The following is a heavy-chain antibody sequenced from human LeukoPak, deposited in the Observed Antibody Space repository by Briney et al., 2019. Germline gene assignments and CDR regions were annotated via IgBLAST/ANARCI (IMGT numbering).Heavy chain of an antibody. V-gene: IGHV4-30-2*01. CDR1: GGSISSGGYS. Sequence: PSQTLSLTCAVSGGSISSGGYSWSWIRQPPGKDLEWIGYIYHSGSTYYNPSLKSRVTISVDRSKNQFSLKLSSVTAADTAVYYCAREVGSSGYYDYWGQGTLVTVSS. J-gene: IGHJ4*02. CDR2: IYHSGST. D-gene: IGHD3-22*01. CDR3: AREVGSSGYYDY.